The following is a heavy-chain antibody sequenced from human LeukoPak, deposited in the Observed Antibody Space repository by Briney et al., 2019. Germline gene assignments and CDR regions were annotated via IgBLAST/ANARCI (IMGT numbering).Heavy chain of an antibody. CDR1: GGSISSYY. Sequence: PSETLSLTCTVSGGSISSYYWSWIRQPPGKGLEWIGYIYYSGSTNYNPSLKSRVTISVDTSKNQFSLKLSSVTAADTAVYYCAREKYYYDSSGYSPYWYFDLWGRGTLVTVSS. J-gene: IGHJ2*01. CDR2: IYYSGST. V-gene: IGHV4-59*12. CDR3: AREKYYYDSSGYSPYWYFDL. D-gene: IGHD3-22*01.